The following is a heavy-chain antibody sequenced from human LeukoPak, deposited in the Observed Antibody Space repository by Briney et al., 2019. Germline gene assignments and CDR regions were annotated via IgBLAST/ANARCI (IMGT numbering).Heavy chain of an antibody. CDR3: AKDIGYYYGSGSSFDY. D-gene: IGHD3-10*01. CDR2: ISWNSGSI. CDR1: GFIFSSYS. V-gene: IGHV3-9*01. J-gene: IGHJ4*02. Sequence: GGSLRLSCVGSGFIFSSYSMNWVRQAPGKGLEWVSGISWNSGSIGYADSVKGRFTISRDNAKNSLYLQMNSLRAEDTALYYCAKDIGYYYGSGSSFDYWGQGTLVTVSS.